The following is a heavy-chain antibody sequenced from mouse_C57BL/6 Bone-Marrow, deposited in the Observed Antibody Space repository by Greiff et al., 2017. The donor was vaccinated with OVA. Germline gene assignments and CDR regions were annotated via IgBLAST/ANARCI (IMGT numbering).Heavy chain of an antibody. CDR1: GYTFTDYN. CDR3: ARHYSNYVFYWYFDV. V-gene: IGHV1-22*01. J-gene: IGHJ1*03. CDR2: INPNNGGT. Sequence: EVKLMESGPELVKPGASVKMSCKASGYTFTDYNMHWVKQSHGKSLEWIGYINPNNGGTSYNQKFKGKATLTVNKSSITAYMELRSLTSEDSAVYYCARHYSNYVFYWYFDVWGTGTTVTVSS. D-gene: IGHD2-5*01.